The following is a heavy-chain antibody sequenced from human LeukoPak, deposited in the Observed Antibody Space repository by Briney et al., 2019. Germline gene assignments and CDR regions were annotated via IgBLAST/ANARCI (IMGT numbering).Heavy chain of an antibody. Sequence: GGSLRLSCAASGFTVSSDYMSWVRQAPGKGLEWVSLIYSGDSTYYADSVRGRFIISRHSSKNTVYLQMNSLRVEDTAVYRCAKEQSPGAFDIWGQGTMVTVSS. CDR2: IYSGDST. J-gene: IGHJ3*02. V-gene: IGHV3-53*01. CDR3: AKEQSPGAFDI. CDR1: GFTVSSDY.